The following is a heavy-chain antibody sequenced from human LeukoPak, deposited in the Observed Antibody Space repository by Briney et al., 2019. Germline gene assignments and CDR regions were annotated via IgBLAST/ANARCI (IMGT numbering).Heavy chain of an antibody. CDR2: ISGSGGST. CDR3: AKVDFWSGYRDY. CDR1: GFTFSSYA. D-gene: IGHD3-3*01. Sequence: PGGSLRLSCAASGFTFSSYAMSWVRQAPGKGLEWVSAISGSGGSTYYADSVKGRFIISRDNSKNTLYLQMNSLRAEDTAVYYCAKVDFWSGYRDYWGQGTLVTVSS. J-gene: IGHJ4*02. V-gene: IGHV3-23*01.